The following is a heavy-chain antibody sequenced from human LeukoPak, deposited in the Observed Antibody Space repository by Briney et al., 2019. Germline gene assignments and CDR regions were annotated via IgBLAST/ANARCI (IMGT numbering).Heavy chain of an antibody. CDR2: VSGGGGGT. Sequence: GGSLRLSCAASGFTFSSYAMSWVRLAPGKGLEWVSGVSGGGGGTYHADSVKGRFTISRDNSKNTLYLQMNSLRAEDTAVYYCAKDRPRYCSGGSCHGWYFDYWGQGTLVTVSS. CDR1: GFTFSSYA. V-gene: IGHV3-23*01. D-gene: IGHD2-15*01. J-gene: IGHJ4*02. CDR3: AKDRPRYCSGGSCHGWYFDY.